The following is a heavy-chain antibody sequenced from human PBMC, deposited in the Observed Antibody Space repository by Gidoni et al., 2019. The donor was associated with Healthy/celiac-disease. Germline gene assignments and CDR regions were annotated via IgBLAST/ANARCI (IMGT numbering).Heavy chain of an antibody. J-gene: IGHJ3*02. CDR3: ARISGIPADDAFDI. CDR1: GFSLSTRGMR. V-gene: IGHV2-70*04. Sequence: QVTLKESGPALVKPTQTRTLTCTFSGFSLSTRGMRVSWIRQPPGKALEWLARIDWDDDKFYSTSLKTRLTISKDTSKNQVVLTMTNIDPVDTATYYCARISGIPADDAFDIWGQGTMVTVSS. D-gene: IGHD2-21*02. CDR2: IDWDDDK.